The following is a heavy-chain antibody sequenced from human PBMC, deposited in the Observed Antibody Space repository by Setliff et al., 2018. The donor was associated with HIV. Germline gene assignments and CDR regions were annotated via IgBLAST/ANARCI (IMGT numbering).Heavy chain of an antibody. Sequence: SETLSLTCTVSGGSISSHYWSWIRQPPGKGLEWIGYTYYSGSTNYNPSLKSRVTISVDTSKNQFSLKLSSVTAADTAVYYCARSPVFRRYYDSSGYYFDYWGQGTLVTVSS. V-gene: IGHV4-59*11. D-gene: IGHD3-22*01. CDR1: GGSISSHY. CDR3: ARSPVFRRYYDSSGYYFDY. CDR2: TYYSGST. J-gene: IGHJ4*02.